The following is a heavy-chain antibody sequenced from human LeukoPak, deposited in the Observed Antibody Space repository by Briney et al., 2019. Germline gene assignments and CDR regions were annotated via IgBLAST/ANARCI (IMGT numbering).Heavy chain of an antibody. CDR3: ARSAGGYDY. V-gene: IGHV4-59*06. CDR1: GGSISSYY. D-gene: IGHD3-10*01. J-gene: IGHJ4*02. Sequence: SETLSLTCTVSGGSISSYYWSWIRQPPGKGLEWIGYIYYSGSTYYSPSLKSRVTISVDTSKNQFSLKLSSVTAADTAVYYCARSAGGYDYWGQGTLVTVSS. CDR2: IYYSGST.